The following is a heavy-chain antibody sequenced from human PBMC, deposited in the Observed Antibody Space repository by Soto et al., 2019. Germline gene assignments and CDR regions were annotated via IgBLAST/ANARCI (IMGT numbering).Heavy chain of an antibody. CDR2: ISGSGDST. J-gene: IGHJ4*02. D-gene: IGHD6-19*01. V-gene: IGHV3-23*01. CDR3: AKERSSGWSFDY. Sequence: EVQLLESGGGLVQPGGSLRLSCAASGFTFSTYAMNWVRQAPGKGLEWVSGISGSGDSTYYADSVKGRFTVSRDNSKNTLYLQMNVLGAEDTAVFYCAKERSSGWSFDYWGQGTLVTVSS. CDR1: GFTFSTYA.